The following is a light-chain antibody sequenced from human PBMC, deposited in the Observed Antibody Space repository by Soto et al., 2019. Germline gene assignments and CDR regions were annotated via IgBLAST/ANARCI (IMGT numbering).Light chain of an antibody. CDR1: SSDVGGYNY. V-gene: IGLV2-11*01. J-gene: IGLJ1*01. CDR3: CSYAGSSTFPYV. Sequence: QSALTQPRSVSGSPGQSVTISCTGTSSDVGGYNYVSWYQQHPGKAPKLMIYDVSKRPSGVPDRFSGSKSGNTASLTISGLQAEEEADYYCCSYAGSSTFPYVFGTGTKLTVL. CDR2: DVS.